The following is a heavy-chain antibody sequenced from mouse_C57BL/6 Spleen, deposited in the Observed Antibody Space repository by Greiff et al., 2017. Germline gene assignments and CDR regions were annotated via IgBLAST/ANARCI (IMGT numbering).Heavy chain of an antibody. Sequence: VHVKQSGPELVKPGASVKISCKASGYTFTDYYMNWVKQSHGKSLEWIGDINPNNGGTSYNQKFKGKATLTVDKSSSTAYMELRSLTSEDSAVYYCAKGLRPFAYWGQGTLVTVSA. CDR1: GYTFTDYY. V-gene: IGHV1-26*01. CDR2: INPNNGGT. CDR3: AKGLRPFAY. J-gene: IGHJ3*01. D-gene: IGHD2-4*01.